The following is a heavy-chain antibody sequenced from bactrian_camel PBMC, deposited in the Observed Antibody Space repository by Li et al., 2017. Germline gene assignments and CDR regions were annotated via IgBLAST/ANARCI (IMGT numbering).Heavy chain of an antibody. V-gene: IGHV3S66*01. D-gene: IGHD8*01. CDR2: IAGAGNP. CDR1: GFRAADYC. J-gene: IGHJ4*01. Sequence: DVQLVESGGSSVQAGGSLRLSCVASGFRAADYCMAWFRQAPGKEREGVASIAGAGNPAYVDAVKGRFTISRDNAKNTVYLQMNRLKSEDSALYYCATGVRGDWSRYKPVSQGTQVTVS.